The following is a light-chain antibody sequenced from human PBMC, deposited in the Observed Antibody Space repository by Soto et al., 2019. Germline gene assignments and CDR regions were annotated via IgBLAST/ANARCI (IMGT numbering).Light chain of an antibody. CDR1: SSDVGSYNL. V-gene: IGLV2-23*02. CDR3: WSYAGSSTFYV. CDR2: EVS. Sequence: QSVLTQPASVSGSPGQSITISCTGTSSDVGSYNLVSWYQQHPGKAPKLMIYEVSKWPSGVSNRFPGSKSGNTASLTISGLQAEDEADYYCWSYAGSSTFYVFGTWTKVTVL. J-gene: IGLJ1*01.